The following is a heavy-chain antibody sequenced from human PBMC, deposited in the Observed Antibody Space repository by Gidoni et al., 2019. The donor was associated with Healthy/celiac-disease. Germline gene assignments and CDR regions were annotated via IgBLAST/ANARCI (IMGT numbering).Heavy chain of an antibody. CDR2: IGTAGDT. J-gene: IGHJ6*02. CDR1: GFTFSSYD. D-gene: IGHD6-13*01. V-gene: IGHV3-13*01. CDR3: ARGLAAAARGYYYGMDV. Sequence: EVQLVESGGGLVQPGGSLRLSCAASGFTFSSYDMHWVRQATGKGLEWVSAIGTAGDTYYPGSVKGRFTISRENAKNSLYLQMNSLRAGDTAVYYCARGLAAAARGYYYGMDVWGQGTTVTVSS.